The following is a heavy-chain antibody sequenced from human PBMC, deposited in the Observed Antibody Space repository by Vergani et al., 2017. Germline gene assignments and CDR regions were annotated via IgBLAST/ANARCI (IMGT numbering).Heavy chain of an antibody. J-gene: IGHJ4*02. Sequence: EVQLLESGGGLVQPGGSLRLSCAASGFTFSSYAMSWVRQAPGKGLEWVSAISGSGGSPYYADSVKGRFTISRDNSKNTLYLQMNSLRAEDTAVYYCAKDGGSQGYYFDYWGQGTLVTVSS. CDR1: GFTFSSYA. CDR3: AKDGGSQGYYFDY. V-gene: IGHV3-23*01. D-gene: IGHD4-23*01. CDR2: ISGSGGSP.